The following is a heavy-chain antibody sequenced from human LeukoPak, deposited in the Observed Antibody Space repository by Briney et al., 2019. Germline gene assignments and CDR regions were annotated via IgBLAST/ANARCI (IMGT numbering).Heavy chain of an antibody. CDR2: ISSSSSYI. CDR1: GFTFSSYS. CDR3: ARVGSSWYYYDAFDI. Sequence: GGSLRLSCAASGFTFSSYSMNWVRQAPGKGLEWVSSISSSSSYIYYADSVKGRFTISRDNAKNSLYLQMNSLRAEDTAVYYCARVGSSWYYYDAFDIWGQGTMVTVSS. J-gene: IGHJ3*02. D-gene: IGHD6-13*01. V-gene: IGHV3-21*01.